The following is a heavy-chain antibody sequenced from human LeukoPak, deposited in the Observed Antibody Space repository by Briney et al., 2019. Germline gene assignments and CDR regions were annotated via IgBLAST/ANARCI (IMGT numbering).Heavy chain of an antibody. V-gene: IGHV1-3*03. CDR1: GYTFTSYA. Sequence: ASVKVSCKASGYTFTSYAMHWVRQAPGQRLEWMGWINTDNGNTKYSQEFQGRVTITRDMSTGTAYMELSSLRSEDTAVYYCAASGFGFGELPSYFYYYMDVWGKGTTVTISS. CDR3: AASGFGFGELPSYFYYYMDV. D-gene: IGHD3-10*01. CDR2: INTDNGNT. J-gene: IGHJ6*03.